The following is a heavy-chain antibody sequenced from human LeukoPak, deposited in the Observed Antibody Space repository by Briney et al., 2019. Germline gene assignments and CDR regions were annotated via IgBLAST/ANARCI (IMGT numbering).Heavy chain of an antibody. Sequence: PSETLSLTCTVSGGSISSYYWSWIRQHPGKGLEWIGYIYYSGSTYYNPSLKSRVTISVDTSKNQFSLKLSSVTAADTAVYYCAAGGGYYFETNYWGQGTLVTVSS. D-gene: IGHD3-22*01. CDR3: AAGGGYYFETNY. CDR2: IYYSGST. J-gene: IGHJ4*02. V-gene: IGHV4-59*06. CDR1: GGSISSYY.